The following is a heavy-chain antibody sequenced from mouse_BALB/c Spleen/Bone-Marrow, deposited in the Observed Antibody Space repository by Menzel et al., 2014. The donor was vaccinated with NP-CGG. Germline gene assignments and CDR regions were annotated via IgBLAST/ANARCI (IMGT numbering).Heavy chain of an antibody. CDR3: ARHKYRPYYAMDY. Sequence: EVKLQESGGGLVQPGGSLKLSCAASGFPFSSYTMSWVRQTPEKRLEGVAYISNGGGGTYYPDTVKGRFTISRDNAKNTLYLQMSSLKSEDTAMYCCARHKYRPYYAMDYWGQGTSVTVSS. CDR2: ISNGGGGT. CDR1: GFPFSSYT. D-gene: IGHD2-14*01. V-gene: IGHV5-12-2*01. J-gene: IGHJ4*01.